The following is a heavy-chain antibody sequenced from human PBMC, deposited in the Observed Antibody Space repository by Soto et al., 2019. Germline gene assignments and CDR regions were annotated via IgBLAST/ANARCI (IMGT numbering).Heavy chain of an antibody. V-gene: IGHV1-3*01. J-gene: IGHJ2*01. Sequence: QSSGQRLEWMGWINAGNGNTKYSQKFQGRVTITRDTSASTAYMELTSLRSEDTAVYYCGYGDHRDLHSFPTRRSSDL. CDR2: INAGNGNT. CDR3: GYGDHRDLHSFPTRRSSDL. D-gene: IGHD4-17*01.